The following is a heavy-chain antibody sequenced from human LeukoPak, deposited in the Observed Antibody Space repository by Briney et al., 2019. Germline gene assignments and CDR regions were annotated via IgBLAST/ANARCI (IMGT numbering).Heavy chain of an antibody. J-gene: IGHJ4*02. D-gene: IGHD1-7*01. V-gene: IGHV4-59*08. CDR2: IYYSGST. Sequence: SETLSLTCTVSGGSISSYYWSWIRQPPGKGLEWIGYIYYSGSTNYNPSLKSRVTISVDTSKNQFSLKLSSVTAADTAVYYCARHDKPVRKSPQGLELPAFDYWGQGTLVTVSS. CDR1: GGSISSYY. CDR3: ARHDKPVRKSPQGLELPAFDY.